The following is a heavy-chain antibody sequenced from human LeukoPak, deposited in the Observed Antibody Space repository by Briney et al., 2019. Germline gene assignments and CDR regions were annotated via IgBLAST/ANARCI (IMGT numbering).Heavy chain of an antibody. D-gene: IGHD3-22*01. CDR1: AFSISNNY. CDR2: IYVDGKT. CDR3: VKDRETYYDPGGYYCIWLDP. J-gene: IGHJ5*02. Sequence: GGSLRLSCVVSAFSISNNYMSWVRQAPGTGLQWVSMIYVDGKTKYADSVKGRFTISRDNSKSTLFLQMNSLRADDTAVYHCVKDRETYYDPGGYYCIWLDPWGLGTLVTVSS. V-gene: IGHV3-53*01.